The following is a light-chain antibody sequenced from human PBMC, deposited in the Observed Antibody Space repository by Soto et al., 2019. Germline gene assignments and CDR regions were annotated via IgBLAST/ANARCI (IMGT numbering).Light chain of an antibody. Sequence: EVVLTQSPVTLSLSPGERATLSCSASQSFRGRLAWYQQKPGQAPRLLIYDAYNRATGIPPRFSGSGSVTDFTLTISSLEPEDSAVYYCQQRHMWPITFGQGTRLEIK. CDR2: DAY. V-gene: IGKV3-11*01. CDR3: QQRHMWPIT. CDR1: QSFRGR. J-gene: IGKJ5*01.